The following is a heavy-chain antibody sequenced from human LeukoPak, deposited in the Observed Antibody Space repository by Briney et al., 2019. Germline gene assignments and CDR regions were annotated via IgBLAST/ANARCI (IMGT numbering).Heavy chain of an antibody. CDR3: ARLYSRSSYGVDY. CDR2: IHYSGST. J-gene: IGHJ4*02. D-gene: IGHD6-6*01. V-gene: IGHV4-59*01. Sequence: SETLSLTCTVSGGSISTYYWSWIRQPPGKGLEWIGYIHYSGSTSYNPSLKSRVTISVDTSKNQFSLKLSSVTAADTAVYYCARLYSRSSYGVDYWGQGTLVTVSS. CDR1: GGSISTYY.